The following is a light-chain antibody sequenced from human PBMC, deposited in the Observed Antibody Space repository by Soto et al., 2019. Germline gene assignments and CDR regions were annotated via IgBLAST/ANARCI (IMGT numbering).Light chain of an antibody. CDR3: CSYTSSTNYV. Sequence: QSALTQPPSASESPGQSVTISCTGTSSDVGGYHYVSWYQQHPGKAPKLIIYEVSNRPSGISNRFSGAKSGNTASLTISGLQVEDEADYYCCSYTSSTNYVFGAGTKVTVL. CDR2: EVS. J-gene: IGLJ1*01. CDR1: SSDVGGYHY. V-gene: IGLV2-14*01.